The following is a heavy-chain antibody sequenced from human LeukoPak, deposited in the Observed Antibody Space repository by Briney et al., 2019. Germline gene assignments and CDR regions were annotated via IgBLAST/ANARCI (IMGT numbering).Heavy chain of an antibody. CDR2: ISGRSTYI. CDR3: ARDLGIRVAGPFFDY. Sequence: PGGSLRLSCSASGFTFSSYTMNWVRQAPGKGLEWVSSISGRSTYIFYADSVKGRFTISRDNAKNSLYLQMNSLRAEDTALYYCARDLGIRVAGPFFDYWGQGTLVTVSS. D-gene: IGHD6-19*01. J-gene: IGHJ4*02. CDR1: GFTFSSYT. V-gene: IGHV3-21*01.